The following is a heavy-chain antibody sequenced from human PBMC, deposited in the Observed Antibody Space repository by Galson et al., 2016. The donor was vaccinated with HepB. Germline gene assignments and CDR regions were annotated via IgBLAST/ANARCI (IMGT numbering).Heavy chain of an antibody. D-gene: IGHD1-14*01. CDR1: GLTVSGDY. CDR3: AKDTAPGHTYGYFDY. Sequence: SLRLSCAVSGLTVSGDYMSWVRQAPGKGLEWVSGISDSAGSTYFADSVKSRVAISRDNSKDTLYLEMNSLRDGDTAFYYCAKDTAPGHTYGYFDYWGQGTLVTVSS. CDR2: ISDSAGST. J-gene: IGHJ4*02. V-gene: IGHV3-23*01.